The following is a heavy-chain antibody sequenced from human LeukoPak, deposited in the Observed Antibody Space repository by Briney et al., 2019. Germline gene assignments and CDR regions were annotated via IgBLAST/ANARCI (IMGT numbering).Heavy chain of an antibody. J-gene: IGHJ4*02. Sequence: SSQTLSLTCTVSGGSISSGSYYWSWIRQPAGKGLEWIGRIYTSGSTNYNPSLKSRVTISVDTSKNQFSLKLSSVTAADTAVYYCARSGHCSGVGCYAQGIDYWGQGSMVTVSP. D-gene: IGHD2-2*01. CDR1: GGSISSGSYY. CDR3: ARSGHCSGVGCYAQGIDY. V-gene: IGHV4-61*02. CDR2: IYTSGST.